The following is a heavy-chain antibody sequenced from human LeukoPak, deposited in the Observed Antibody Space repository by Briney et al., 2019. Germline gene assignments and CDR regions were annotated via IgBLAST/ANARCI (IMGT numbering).Heavy chain of an antibody. CDR3: AITAAGYYFDY. D-gene: IGHD6-13*01. CDR1: GFTFSSYA. CDR2: ISSNGGST. J-gene: IGHJ4*02. Sequence: PGGSLRLSCAASGFTFSSYAMHWVRQAPGKGLEYVSAISSNGGSTYYANSVKGRFTISRDNSKNTLYLQMGSLRAEDMAVYYCAITAAGYYFDYWGQGTLVTVSS. V-gene: IGHV3-64*01.